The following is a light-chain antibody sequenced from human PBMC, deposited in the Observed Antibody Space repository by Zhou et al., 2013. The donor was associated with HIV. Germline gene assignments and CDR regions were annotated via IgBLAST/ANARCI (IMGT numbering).Light chain of an antibody. V-gene: IGKV3-20*01. Sequence: EIVLTQSPGTLSLSPGDRVTLSCRASQGVSSNYLAWYQQKPGQAPRLLIYAASSRATGIPDRFSGSGSGTDFTLTISRLEPEDFAVYCCQQYVTSPITFGQGTRLEIK. CDR2: AAS. CDR1: QGVSSNY. J-gene: IGKJ5*01. CDR3: QQYVTSPIT.